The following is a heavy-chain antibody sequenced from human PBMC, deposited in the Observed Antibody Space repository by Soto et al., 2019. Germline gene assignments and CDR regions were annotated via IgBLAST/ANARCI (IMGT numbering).Heavy chain of an antibody. D-gene: IGHD1-26*01. CDR3: TGQETGGIVGGTTLDWFDP. V-gene: IGHV3-73*02. Sequence: EVQLVESGGGLVQPGGSLKLSCAASGFTFSGSAMHWVRQASGKGLEWVGRIRSKANSYATAYAASVKGRFTISRDNSKKTADLQMNSLRTEDTAVYYCTGQETGGIVGGTTLDWFDPWGQGALVTVSS. CDR2: IRSKANSYAT. J-gene: IGHJ5*02. CDR1: GFTFSGSA.